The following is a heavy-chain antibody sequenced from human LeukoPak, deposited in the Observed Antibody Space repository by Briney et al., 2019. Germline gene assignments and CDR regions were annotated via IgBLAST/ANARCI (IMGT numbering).Heavy chain of an antibody. J-gene: IGHJ4*02. CDR2: ISSSGSTI. Sequence: PGGSLRLSCAAPGFTFSDYYMSWIRQAPGKGLEWVSYISSSGSTIYYADSVKGRFTISRDNAKNSLYLQMNSLKAKDTAVYYCARTTMGATVFDYWGQGTLVTVSS. CDR3: ARTTMGATVFDY. CDR1: GFTFSDYY. V-gene: IGHV3-11*01. D-gene: IGHD1-26*01.